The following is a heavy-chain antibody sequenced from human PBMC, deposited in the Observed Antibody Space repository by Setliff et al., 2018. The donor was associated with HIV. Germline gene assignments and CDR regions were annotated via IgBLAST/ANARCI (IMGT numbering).Heavy chain of an antibody. J-gene: IGHJ4*02. Sequence: PSETLSLTCTVSGDSINSGNYYWSWIRQHPGKGLEWIGYIYYSGSTYYSPSLKSRVTISEDTSKNQFSLKMRSVTAADTAVYYCATSPAGEILGSRLFYFDYWGQGTLVTVSS. CDR3: ATSPAGEILGSRLFYFDY. D-gene: IGHD3-10*01. V-gene: IGHV4-31*03. CDR1: GDSINSGNYY. CDR2: IYYSGST.